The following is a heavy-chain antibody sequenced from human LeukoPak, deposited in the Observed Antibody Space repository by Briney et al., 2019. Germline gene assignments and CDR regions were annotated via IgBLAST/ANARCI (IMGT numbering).Heavy chain of an antibody. CDR3: ARQTDPDSSSSHFDF. Sequence: SETLSLTCTVSGGSISSSSYYWGWIRQPPGKGLEWIGSIYYSGNTFYNPSLKSRVTISVDTSKNQFSLKLSSVTAVDTAVYYCARQTDPDSSSSHFDFWGQGTLVTVSS. CDR2: IYYSGNT. D-gene: IGHD6-6*01. J-gene: IGHJ4*02. V-gene: IGHV4-39*01. CDR1: GGSISSSSYY.